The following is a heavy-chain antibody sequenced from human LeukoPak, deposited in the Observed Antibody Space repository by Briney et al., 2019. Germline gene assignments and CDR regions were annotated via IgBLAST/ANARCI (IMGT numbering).Heavy chain of an antibody. D-gene: IGHD1-26*01. CDR1: GFTFSSYD. J-gene: IGHJ3*02. CDR2: IGTAGDT. V-gene: IGHV3-13*01. CDR3: ARSVRSVGDDAFDI. Sequence: GGSLRLSCAASGFTFSSYDMHWVRQATGKGLEWVSAIGTAGDTYYPGSVKGRFTISRENAKNSLYLQMNSLRAGDTAVYYCARSVRSVGDDAFDIWGQGTRVTVSS.